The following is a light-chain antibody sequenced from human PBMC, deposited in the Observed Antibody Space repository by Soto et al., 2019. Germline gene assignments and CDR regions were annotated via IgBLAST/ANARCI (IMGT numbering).Light chain of an antibody. Sequence: DIQMTQSPSSLSASVVDRVTSTCRASQTISSYLNWYQQKPGKAPKVLINAASRLESGVPSRFSGSGSGTEFTLTISSLQPEDFASYHCQQSYSTPFTFGPGTKVEMK. CDR2: AAS. J-gene: IGKJ3*01. CDR3: QQSYSTPFT. CDR1: QTISSY. V-gene: IGKV1-39*01.